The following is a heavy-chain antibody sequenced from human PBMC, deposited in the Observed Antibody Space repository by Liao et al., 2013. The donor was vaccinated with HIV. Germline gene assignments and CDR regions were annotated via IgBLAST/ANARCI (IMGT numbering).Heavy chain of an antibody. CDR3: ARTNGLRLNWYFDL. Sequence: QVQLQQWGAGLLKPSETLSLNCAVYGGSFSGYHWSWIRQPAGKGLEWIGRIYSSGSTNYNPSLKSRVTMSVDTSKNQFSLKLSSVTAADTAVYYCARTNGLRLNWYFDLWGRGTLVTVSS. V-gene: IGHV4-59*10. CDR1: GGSFSGYH. CDR2: IYSSGST. J-gene: IGHJ2*01. D-gene: IGHD2-8*01.